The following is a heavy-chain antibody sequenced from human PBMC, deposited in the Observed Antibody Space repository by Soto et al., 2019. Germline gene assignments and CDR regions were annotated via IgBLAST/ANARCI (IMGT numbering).Heavy chain of an antibody. CDR2: ISAYNGNT. V-gene: IGHV1-18*04. J-gene: IGHJ4*02. D-gene: IGHD1-1*01. CDR1: VGTVSRHI. Sequence: VASVKVSCKASVGTVSRHIISWVRQAPGQGLEWMGWISAYNGNTKYAQKLQGRVTMTTDTSTSTAYMELRSLRSDDTAVYYCARDLNPGTGDYWGQGTLVTVSS. CDR3: ARDLNPGTGDY.